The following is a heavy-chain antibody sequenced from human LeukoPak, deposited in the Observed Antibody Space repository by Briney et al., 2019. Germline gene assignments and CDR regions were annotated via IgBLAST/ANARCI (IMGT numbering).Heavy chain of an antibody. D-gene: IGHD1-26*01. CDR3: AKSAEATPIYYFDY. J-gene: IGHJ4*02. CDR2: ISWNSGSI. CDR1: GFTFDDYA. V-gene: IGHV3-9*01. Sequence: PGGSLGLSCAASGFTFDDYAMHWVRQAPGKGLEWVSGISWNSGSIGYADSVKGRFTISRDNAKNSLYLQMNSLRAEDTALYYCAKSAEATPIYYFDYWGQGTLVTVSS.